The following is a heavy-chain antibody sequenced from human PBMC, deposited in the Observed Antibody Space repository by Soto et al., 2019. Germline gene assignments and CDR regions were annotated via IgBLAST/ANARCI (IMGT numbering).Heavy chain of an antibody. CDR3: ARDLGVALATLTLDY. J-gene: IGHJ4*01. D-gene: IGHD2-15*01. CDR2: ITTSSTYR. CDR1: GFTVSSNY. Sequence: GGSLRLSCAASGFTVSSNYMNWVRQAPGKGLEWVSDITTSSTYRFYADSVKGRFTISRDDAKNSLYLQMNSLRVEDTGIYYCARDLGVALATLTLDYWGHGTLVTVSS. V-gene: IGHV3-21*01.